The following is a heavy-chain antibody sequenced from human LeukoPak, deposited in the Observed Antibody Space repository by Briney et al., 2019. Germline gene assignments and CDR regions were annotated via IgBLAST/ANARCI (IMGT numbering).Heavy chain of an antibody. Sequence: ASVKVSCKASGYPFTTYAISWVRQAPGRGLEWMGGIIPIFGTANYAQKFQGRVTITTDESTTTAYMELSSLRFEDTAVYYCARSPGLALNWYFDLWGRGTLVTVSS. CDR3: ARSPGLALNWYFDL. J-gene: IGHJ2*01. D-gene: IGHD2-15*01. CDR2: IIPIFGTA. CDR1: GYPFTTYA. V-gene: IGHV1-69*05.